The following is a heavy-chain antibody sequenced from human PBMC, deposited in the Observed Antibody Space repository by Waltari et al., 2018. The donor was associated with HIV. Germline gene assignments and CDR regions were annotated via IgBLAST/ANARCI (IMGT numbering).Heavy chain of an antibody. J-gene: IGHJ4*02. CDR3: GRGPGRSVDY. D-gene: IGHD3-10*01. CDR2: INTKTGNP. Sequence: QVHLVQSGSELKKPGASVKVSCKASGYTFPNFAMNWVRQAPGQGLEWMGWINTKTGNPTYAQGFTGRFVFSLDTSVTTAYLQISSLKAEDTAVYYCGRGPGRSVDYWGQGTLVTVSS. V-gene: IGHV7-4-1*02. CDR1: GYTFPNFA.